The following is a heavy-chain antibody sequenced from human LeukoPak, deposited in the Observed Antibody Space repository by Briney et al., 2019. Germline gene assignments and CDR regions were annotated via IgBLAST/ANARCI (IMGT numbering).Heavy chain of an antibody. D-gene: IGHD6-13*01. CDR1: GFTFSSYA. Sequence: GGSLRLSCAASGFTFSSYAMSRVRQAPGKGLEWVSAISGSGGSTYYADSVKGRFTISRDNSKNTLYLQMNSLRAEDTAVYYCAKRLRYSSSWYYFDYWGQGTLVTVSS. CDR3: AKRLRYSSSWYYFDY. V-gene: IGHV3-23*01. J-gene: IGHJ4*02. CDR2: ISGSGGST.